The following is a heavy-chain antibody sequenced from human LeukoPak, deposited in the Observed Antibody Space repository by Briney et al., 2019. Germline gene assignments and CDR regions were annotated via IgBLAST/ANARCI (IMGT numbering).Heavy chain of an antibody. D-gene: IGHD2-21*02. V-gene: IGHV3-7*01. CDR2: IKQDGSEK. CDR3: ARGGSVTDTPYYFYY. CDR1: GFTFSSYW. Sequence: GGSLRLSCAASGFTFSSYWMSWVRQAPGKGLEGVANIKQDGSEKYYVDSVKGRFTISRDNATNSLYLQMNSLRAEDTAVYYCARGGSVTDTPYYFYYWGQGTLVTVSS. J-gene: IGHJ4*02.